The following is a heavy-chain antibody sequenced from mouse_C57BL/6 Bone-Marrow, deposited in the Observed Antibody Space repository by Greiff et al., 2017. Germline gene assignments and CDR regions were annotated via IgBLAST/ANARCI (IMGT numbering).Heavy chain of an antibody. V-gene: IGHV1-85*01. Sequence: QVQLQQSGPELVKPGASVQLSCTASGFTITSYDIHWVKQRPGQGLEWIGWLYPTDGSTKYTAKFKGKATVTVDTSSSTAYMELHSLTSEDSAISFYASHNYYGSRCDYWGQGTTLTVSS. CDR2: LYPTDGST. CDR3: ASHNYYGSRCDY. J-gene: IGHJ2*01. CDR1: GFTITSYD. D-gene: IGHD1-1*01.